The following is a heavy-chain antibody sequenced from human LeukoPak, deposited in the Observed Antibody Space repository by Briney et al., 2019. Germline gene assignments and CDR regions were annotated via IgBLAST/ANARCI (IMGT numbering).Heavy chain of an antibody. CDR3: ASIGYNHYFDY. V-gene: IGHV1-2*02. CDR1: GCTFTDYY. D-gene: IGHD5-24*01. CDR2: INPNSGGT. Sequence: ASVKVSCKASGCTFTDYYMHWVRQAPGQGLEWMGWINPNSGGTNYAQNFQGRVTMTRDTSISTAYMELSRLRSDDTAVYYCASIGYNHYFDYWGQGTLVTVSS. J-gene: IGHJ4*02.